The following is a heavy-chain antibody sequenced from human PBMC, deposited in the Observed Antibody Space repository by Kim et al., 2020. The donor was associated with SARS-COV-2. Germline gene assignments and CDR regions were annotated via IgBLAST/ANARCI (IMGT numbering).Heavy chain of an antibody. D-gene: IGHD3-22*01. CDR3: TYYDNSGHSLDY. V-gene: IGHV4-4*02. Sequence: NYSPSLKSRVTMSVNKSKNQFSLKQSSVTAADTAVYYCTYYDNSGHSLDYWGQGTLVTVSS. J-gene: IGHJ4*02.